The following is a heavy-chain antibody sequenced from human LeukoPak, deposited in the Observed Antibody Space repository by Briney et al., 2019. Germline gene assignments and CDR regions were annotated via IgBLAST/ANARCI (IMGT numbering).Heavy chain of an antibody. J-gene: IGHJ4*02. D-gene: IGHD6-13*01. CDR3: ARVPYSSSWYSFDY. V-gene: IGHV2-70*01. Sequence: SGPALVKPTQTLTLTCTFSGFSLSTSGMCVSWIRQPPGKALEWLALIDWDGDKYYSTSLKTRLTISKDTSKNQVVLTMTNMDPVDTATYYCARVPYSSSWYSFDYWGQGTLVTVSS. CDR1: GFSLSTSGMC. CDR2: IDWDGDK.